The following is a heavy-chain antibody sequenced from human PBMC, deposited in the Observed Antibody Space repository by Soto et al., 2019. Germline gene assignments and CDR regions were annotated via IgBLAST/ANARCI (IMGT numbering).Heavy chain of an antibody. Sequence: SETLSLTCAVYGGSFSGYYWSWIRQPPGKGLEWIGEINHSGSTNYNPSLKSRVTISVDTSKNQFSLKLSSVTAADTAVYYCARHSPDFDWLSQFDYRGQGTLVTVS. CDR2: INHSGST. CDR1: GGSFSGYY. V-gene: IGHV4-34*01. J-gene: IGHJ4*02. CDR3: ARHSPDFDWLSQFDY. D-gene: IGHD3-9*01.